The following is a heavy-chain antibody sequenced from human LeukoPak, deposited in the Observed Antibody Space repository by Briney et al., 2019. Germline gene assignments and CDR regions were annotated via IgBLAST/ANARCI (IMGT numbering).Heavy chain of an antibody. D-gene: IGHD2-2*02. CDR1: GFTFSSYS. Sequence: PGGSLRLSCAASGFTFSSYSMNWVRQAPGQGLEWVSYISSSSSTIYYADSVKGRFTISRDNAKNSLYLQMNSLRAEDTAVYYCARGYTRPRNWFDPWGQGTLVTVSS. J-gene: IGHJ5*02. V-gene: IGHV3-48*01. CDR2: ISSSSSTI. CDR3: ARGYTRPRNWFDP.